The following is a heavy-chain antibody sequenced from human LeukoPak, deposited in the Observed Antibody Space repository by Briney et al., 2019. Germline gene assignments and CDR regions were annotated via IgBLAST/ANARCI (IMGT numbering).Heavy chain of an antibody. CDR2: VCGGATST. CDR3: ALSEGDTAMVVDY. CDR1: GFTFSNYA. V-gene: IGHV3-23*01. Sequence: PGGSLRLSCAASGFTFSNYAMSWVRQAPGKGLEWVSVVCGGATSTYYADSVKGRFTISRDNSQNTLYMQMNSLRAEDTAVYYCALSEGDTAMVVDYWGQGTLVTVSS. J-gene: IGHJ4*02. D-gene: IGHD5-18*01.